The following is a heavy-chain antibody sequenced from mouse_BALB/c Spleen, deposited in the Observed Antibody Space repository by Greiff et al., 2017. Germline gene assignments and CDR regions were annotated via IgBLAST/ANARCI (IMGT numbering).Heavy chain of an antibody. CDR2: ISDGGSYT. Sequence: EVKLVESGGGLVKPGGSLKLSCAASGFTFSDYYMYWVRQTPEKRLEWVATISDGGSYTYYPDSVKGRFTISRDNAKNNLYLQMSSLKSEDTAMYYCATAYYGNYDYFDYWGQGTTLTVSS. V-gene: IGHV5-4*02. D-gene: IGHD2-10*01. CDR1: GFTFSDYY. CDR3: ATAYYGNYDYFDY. J-gene: IGHJ2*01.